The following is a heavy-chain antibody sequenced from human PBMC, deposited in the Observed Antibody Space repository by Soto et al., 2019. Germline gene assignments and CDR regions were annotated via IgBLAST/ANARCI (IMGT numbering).Heavy chain of an antibody. V-gene: IGHV4-34*01. CDR2: INHSGST. CDR1: GGSFSGYY. D-gene: IGHD3-9*01. J-gene: IGHJ4*02. Sequence: PSETLSLTCAVYGGSFSGYYWTWIRQPPGTGLEWIGEINHSGSTNYNPSLKSRVTISVDTSKNQFSLKLTSVTAADTAVYYCARHPASYDILTGHIDYWGQGTLVTVS. CDR3: ARHPASYDILTGHIDY.